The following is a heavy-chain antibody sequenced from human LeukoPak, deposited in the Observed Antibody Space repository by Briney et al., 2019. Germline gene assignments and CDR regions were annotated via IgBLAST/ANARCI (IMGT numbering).Heavy chain of an antibody. D-gene: IGHD1-26*01. CDR2: IRSDGTSK. J-gene: IGHJ6*03. CDR3: ANQGGSLTEVGYCMDV. V-gene: IGHV3-30*02. Sequence: PGGSLRLSCAASGFTFSTYGMHWVRQAPGKGLEWVAFIRSDGTSKYYTDSVKGRFTISRDNSKNTLYLQMDSLRAEDTAVYYCANQGGSLTEVGYCMDVWGKGTTVTVSS. CDR1: GFTFSTYG.